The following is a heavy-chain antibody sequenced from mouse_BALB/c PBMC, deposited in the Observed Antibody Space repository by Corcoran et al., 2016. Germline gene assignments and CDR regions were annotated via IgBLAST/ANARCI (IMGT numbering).Heavy chain of an antibody. CDR1: GYTFTEYT. J-gene: IGHJ3*01. V-gene: IGHV1-18*01. CDR2: INPNNGGT. CDR3: ARRQDDSYDEDWFAY. D-gene: IGHD2-12*01. Sequence: EVQLQQSGPELVKPGASVKISCKTSGYTFTEYTMHWVKQSHGKSLEWIGGINPNNGGTSYNQKFKGKATLTVDKSSSTAYMELRSLTSEDSAVYYWARRQDDSYDEDWFAYWGQGTLVTVSA.